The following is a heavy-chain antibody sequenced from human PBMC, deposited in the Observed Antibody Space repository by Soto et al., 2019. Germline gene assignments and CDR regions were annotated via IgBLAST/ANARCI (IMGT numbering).Heavy chain of an antibody. J-gene: IGHJ4*02. Sequence: QVQLVESGGGVVQPGRSLRLSCAASGFTFSSYAMHWVRQAPGKGLEWVAVISYDGSNKYYADSVKGRFTISRDNSKNTLYLQMNSLSAEDTAVYSCARDPVAYCGGDCRTFDYWGQGTLVTVSS. CDR3: ARDPVAYCGGDCRTFDY. D-gene: IGHD2-21*02. V-gene: IGHV3-30-3*01. CDR1: GFTFSSYA. CDR2: ISYDGSNK.